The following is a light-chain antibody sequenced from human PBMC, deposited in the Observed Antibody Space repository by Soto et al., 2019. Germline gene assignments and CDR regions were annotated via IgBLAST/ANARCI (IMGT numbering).Light chain of an antibody. CDR3: NQYGGSPLT. Sequence: EIVLTQSPGTLSLSPGERATLSCRASQSVSNNYLAWYQQKPGQAPRLLIYGASNSATGIPDRFSGSGSGTSFNRTISRLEPEDSAVFSCNQYGGSPLTFGGGTKVEIK. V-gene: IGKV3-20*01. J-gene: IGKJ4*01. CDR2: GAS. CDR1: QSVSNNY.